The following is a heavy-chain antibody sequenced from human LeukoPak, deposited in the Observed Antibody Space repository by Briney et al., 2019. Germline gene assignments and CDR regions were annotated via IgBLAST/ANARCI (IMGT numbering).Heavy chain of an antibody. CDR1: GYSFTSYW. J-gene: IGHJ4*02. CDR3: ARFQCSSPSCYYYFDY. D-gene: IGHD2-2*01. Sequence: GESLKISCKGSGYSFTSYWIGWVRQMPGKGLEWMGIVYPDDSDTRYSPSFQGQVTISADKSISTAYLQWSSLKASDTAMYYCARFQCSSPSCYYYFDYWGQGSLVTVSS. CDR2: VYPDDSDT. V-gene: IGHV5-51*01.